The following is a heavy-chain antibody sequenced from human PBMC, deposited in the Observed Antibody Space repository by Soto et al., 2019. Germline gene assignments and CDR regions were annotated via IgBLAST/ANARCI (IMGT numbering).Heavy chain of an antibody. J-gene: IGHJ5*02. CDR3: ARDWGFDYGDYGGFDP. Sequence: QVQLVQSGAEVKKPGSSVKVSCKASGGTFSSYAISWVRQAPGQGLEWMGGIIPIFGTANYAQKFQGRVTITADESTSTAYMELSSLRSEGTAVYYCARDWGFDYGDYGGFDPWGQGTLVTVSS. CDR1: GGTFSSYA. D-gene: IGHD4-17*01. V-gene: IGHV1-69*12. CDR2: IIPIFGTA.